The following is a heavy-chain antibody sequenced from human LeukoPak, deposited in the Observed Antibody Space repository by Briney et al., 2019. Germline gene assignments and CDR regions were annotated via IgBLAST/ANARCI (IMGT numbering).Heavy chain of an antibody. CDR1: GFSFSNYW. CDR3: ARHYGGGYCSGGSCYSSFDY. V-gene: IGHV5-51*01. J-gene: IGHJ4*02. D-gene: IGHD2-15*01. CDR2: IYAGDSDT. Sequence: GESLKTSCKGSGFSFSNYWIGWVRQMPGEGLEWVGIIYAGDSDTRYSPSFQGQFTISADKSISTAYLQWSSLKASDTAMYYCARHYGGGYCSGGSCYSSFDYWGQGTLVTVSS.